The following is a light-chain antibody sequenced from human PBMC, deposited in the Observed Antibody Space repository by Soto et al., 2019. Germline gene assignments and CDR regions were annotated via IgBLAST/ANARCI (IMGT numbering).Light chain of an antibody. CDR1: SGDVGGYDY. Sequence: QSALTQPRSVSGSPGQSVTISCTGTSGDVGGYDYVSWYQQHPGKAPKLMIYDVTKRPSGVPDRFSASKSGNTASLTISGLQAEDEADYYCCSYAGSSLYVFGTGTKVTVL. CDR3: CSYAGSSLYV. CDR2: DVT. J-gene: IGLJ1*01. V-gene: IGLV2-11*01.